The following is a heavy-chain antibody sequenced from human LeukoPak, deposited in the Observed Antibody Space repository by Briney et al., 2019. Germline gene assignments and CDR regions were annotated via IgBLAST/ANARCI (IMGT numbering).Heavy chain of an antibody. CDR2: IYSGGGA. CDR3: ARGPGHFDY. V-gene: IGHV3-66*02. Sequence: GGSLRLSCAASRFTVSSNYMSWVRQAPGKGLGWGSVIYSGGGAYYADSVTGRFTISRDNSKNTLYLQMNSLRAEDTAVYYCARGPGHFDYWGQGTLATVSS. CDR1: RFTVSSNY. J-gene: IGHJ4*02.